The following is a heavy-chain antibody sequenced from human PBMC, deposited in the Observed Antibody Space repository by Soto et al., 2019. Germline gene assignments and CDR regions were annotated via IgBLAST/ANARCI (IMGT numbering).Heavy chain of an antibody. D-gene: IGHD3-9*01. V-gene: IGHV4-34*01. Sequence: QVHLEQWGAGLLNPSETLSLTCAVYGGSLSGYYWSWVRQSPGKGLEWIGEINHSGTANYNPSLKTRVTFSADASKHQFSLRLTSVTAADSATYYCASYHFLDLWTGSRHYMDVWSRGTPVTVSS. CDR3: ASYHFLDLWTGSRHYMDV. CDR1: GGSLSGYY. J-gene: IGHJ6*03. CDR2: INHSGTA.